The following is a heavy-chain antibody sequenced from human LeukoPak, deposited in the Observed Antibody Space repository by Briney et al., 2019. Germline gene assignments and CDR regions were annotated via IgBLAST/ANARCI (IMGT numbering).Heavy chain of an antibody. Sequence: SETLSLTCTVSGGSISSYYWSWIRQPPGKGLEWIGYISYSGSTNYNPSLKSRVTISVDTSKNQFSLKLSSVTAADTAVYYCARHLNDSRGQTSFDYWGQGTLVTVSS. CDR3: ARHLNDSRGQTSFDY. D-gene: IGHD3-22*01. V-gene: IGHV4-59*08. CDR2: ISYSGST. CDR1: GGSISSYY. J-gene: IGHJ4*02.